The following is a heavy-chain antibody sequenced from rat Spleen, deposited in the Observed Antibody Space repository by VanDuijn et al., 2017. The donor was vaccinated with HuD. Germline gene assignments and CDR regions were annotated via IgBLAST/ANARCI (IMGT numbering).Heavy chain of an antibody. Sequence: VQLKESGPGLVQPSQTLSLTCTVSGFSLTDYSVHWVRQPPGKGLEWMGVVWNGGNTAYNSALKSRLSISRDTSKSQVFLKMNSLQTEDTAMYFCARGGYGSYIYGFFDFWGPGTMVTVSS. CDR1: GFSLTDYS. J-gene: IGHJ1*01. CDR2: VWNGGNT. V-gene: IGHV2S63*01. CDR3: ARGGYGSYIYGFFDF. D-gene: IGHD1-2*01.